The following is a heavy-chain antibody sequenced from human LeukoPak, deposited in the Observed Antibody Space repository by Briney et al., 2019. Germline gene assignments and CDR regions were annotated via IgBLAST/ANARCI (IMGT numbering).Heavy chain of an antibody. CDR1: GGSISSSY. Sequence: SETLSLTCTVSGGSISSSYWSWIRQPPGKGLEWIGYIYYSGSTNYNPSLKSRVTISVDTSKNQFSLKLSSVTAADTAVYYCARESSGNIGWFDPWGQGTLVTVSS. CDR3: ARESSGNIGWFDP. V-gene: IGHV4-59*01. D-gene: IGHD3-22*01. J-gene: IGHJ5*02. CDR2: IYYSGST.